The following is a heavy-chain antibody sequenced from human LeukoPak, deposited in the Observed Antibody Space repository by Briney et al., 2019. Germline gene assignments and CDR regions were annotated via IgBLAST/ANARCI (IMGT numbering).Heavy chain of an antibody. J-gene: IGHJ6*03. D-gene: IGHD2-15*01. Sequence: GGSLRRYCAASGFTFSSYGMHWVRQAPGKGLKWVAFIRYDGSNKYYADSVKGRFTISRDNSKNTLYLQMNSLRAEDTAVYYCARDLGNYYYMDVWGKGTTVTVSS. CDR2: IRYDGSNK. V-gene: IGHV3-30*02. CDR1: GFTFSSYG. CDR3: ARDLGNYYYMDV.